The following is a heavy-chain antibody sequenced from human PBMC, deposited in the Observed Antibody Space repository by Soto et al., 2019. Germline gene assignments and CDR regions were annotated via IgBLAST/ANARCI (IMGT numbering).Heavy chain of an antibody. V-gene: IGHV5-51*01. CDR3: ARMQYNSGRDAFDI. CDR2: IHPGDSDI. Sequence: PGESLKISCKGFGYSFTSYWIGWVRQMPGKGLEWMGIIHPGDSDIRYSPSFQGQVTISADKSITTAYLQWSSLKASDTAMYYCARMQYNSGRDAFDIWGQGTMVTVS. CDR1: GYSFTSYW. J-gene: IGHJ3*02. D-gene: IGHD6-19*01.